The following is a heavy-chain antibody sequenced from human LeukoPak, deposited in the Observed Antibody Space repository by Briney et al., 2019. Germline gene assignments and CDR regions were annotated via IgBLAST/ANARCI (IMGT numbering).Heavy chain of an antibody. J-gene: IGHJ3*02. Sequence: GGSLRLSCAASGFTFSSYSMNWVRQAPGKGLEWVSSISSSSSYIYYADSVKGRFTISRDNAKNSLYLQMNSLRAEDTAVYYCARDRGYYGSIKPGAFDIWGQGTMVTVSS. CDR1: GFTFSSYS. CDR3: ARDRGYYGSIKPGAFDI. CDR2: ISSSSSYI. D-gene: IGHD3-10*01. V-gene: IGHV3-21*01.